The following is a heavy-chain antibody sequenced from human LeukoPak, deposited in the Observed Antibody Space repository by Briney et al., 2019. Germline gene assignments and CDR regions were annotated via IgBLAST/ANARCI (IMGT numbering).Heavy chain of an antibody. V-gene: IGHV4-34*01. J-gene: IGHJ4*02. Sequence: SETLSLTCAVYGGSLSGYYWSWIRQPPGKGLEWIGESNHSGSTNYNPSLKSRVTISVDTSKNQFSLKLSSVTAADTAVYYCATERRKVMIFGVVTQFDYWGQGTLVTVSS. CDR1: GGSLSGYY. D-gene: IGHD3-3*01. CDR3: ATERRKVMIFGVVTQFDY. CDR2: SNHSGST.